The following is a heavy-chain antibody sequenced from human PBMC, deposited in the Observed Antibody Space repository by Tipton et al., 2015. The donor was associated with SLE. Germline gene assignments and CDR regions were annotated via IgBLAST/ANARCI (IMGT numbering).Heavy chain of an antibody. CDR3: ARDRLGGVIVTTFDY. V-gene: IGHV3-66*01. CDR1: GFTVSDNF. J-gene: IGHJ4*02. D-gene: IGHD3-16*02. CDR2: ISGGGYT. Sequence: GSLRLSCAASGFTVSDNFMSWVRQAPGKGLEWVSLISGGGYTYYADSVQDRFTISRDKSKNTLYLQMNNLRAEDTAVYYCARDRLGGVIVTTFDYWGQGILVTVSS.